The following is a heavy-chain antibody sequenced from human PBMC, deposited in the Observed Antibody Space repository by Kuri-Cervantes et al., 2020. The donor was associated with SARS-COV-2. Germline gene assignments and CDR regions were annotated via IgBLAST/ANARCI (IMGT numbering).Heavy chain of an antibody. CDR2: IYYSGST. Sequence: GSLRLSCTVSGGSISSYYWGWIRQPPGKGLEWIGSIYYSGSTYYNPSLKSRVTISVDTSKNQFSLKLSSVTAADTAVYYCASRNDMITFGGVIVMGFDYWGQGTLVTVSS. CDR3: ASRNDMITFGGVIVMGFDY. V-gene: IGHV4-39*01. J-gene: IGHJ4*02. CDR1: GGSISSYY. D-gene: IGHD3-16*02.